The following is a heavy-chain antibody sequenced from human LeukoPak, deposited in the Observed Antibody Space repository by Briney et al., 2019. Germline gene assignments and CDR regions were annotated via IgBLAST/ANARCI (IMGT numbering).Heavy chain of an antibody. J-gene: IGHJ4*02. V-gene: IGHV1-24*01. CDR1: GYTLTELS. CDR2: FDPEDGET. CDR3: ARDGTISRFDY. D-gene: IGHD3-3*01. Sequence: ASVKVSCKVSGYTLTELSMHWVRQAPGKGLEWMGGFDPEDGETIYAQKFQGRVTITADESTSTAYMELSSLRSEDTAVYYCARDGTISRFDYWGQGTLVTVSS.